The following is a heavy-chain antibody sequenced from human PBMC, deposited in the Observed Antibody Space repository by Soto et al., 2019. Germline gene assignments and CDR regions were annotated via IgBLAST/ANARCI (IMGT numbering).Heavy chain of an antibody. CDR2: ISYDGSNK. J-gene: IGHJ4*02. Sequence: QVQLVESGGGVVQPGRSLRLSCAASGFTFSSYAMHWVRQAPGKGLEWVAVISYDGSNKYYADSVKGRFTISRDNSKNTLYLQMISLRAWDTAVYYCARLPSSSARAHFDYWGQGTLVTVSS. V-gene: IGHV3-30-3*01. D-gene: IGHD1-26*01. CDR3: ARLPSSSARAHFDY. CDR1: GFTFSSYA.